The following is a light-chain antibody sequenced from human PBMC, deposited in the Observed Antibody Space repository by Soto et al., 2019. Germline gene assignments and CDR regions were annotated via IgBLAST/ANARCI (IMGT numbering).Light chain of an antibody. CDR1: QSISKY. J-gene: IGKJ1*01. Sequence: EIQMGNSPASVAASVGGRVTITCRASQSISKYLNWYQQKPGKVPKLLIYAASTLQSGGPSRFSGSGSGTDFTLTISSLQPEDFATYYCQQSYSTPWTFGQRTKVDIK. CDR3: QQSYSTPWT. CDR2: AAS. V-gene: IGKV1-39*01.